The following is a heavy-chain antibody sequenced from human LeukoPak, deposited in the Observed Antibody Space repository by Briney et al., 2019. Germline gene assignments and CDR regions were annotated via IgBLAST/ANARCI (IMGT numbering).Heavy chain of an antibody. CDR2: IYYSGST. CDR3: ARGPSCGSFDY. D-gene: IGHD2-21*01. J-gene: IGHJ4*02. CDR1: GGSISSYY. Sequence: SETLSLTCTVSGGSISSYYWSWIRQPPGKGLEWIGYIYYSGSTNYNPSLKSRVTISVDTSKNQFSLKLSSVTAADTAVYYCARGPSCGSFDYWGQGTLVTVSS. V-gene: IGHV4-59*01.